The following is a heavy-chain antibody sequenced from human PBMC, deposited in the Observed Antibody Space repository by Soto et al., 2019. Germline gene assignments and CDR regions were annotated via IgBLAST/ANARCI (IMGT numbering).Heavy chain of an antibody. CDR2: IRYDGSNK. Sequence: PGGSLRLSCAASGFTFSGYNMNWVRQAPGKGLEWVAVIRYDGSNKYYADSVKGRFTISRDNSKNTLYLQMNSLRAEDTAVYYCARGRIYCSGGSCYPDAFDIWGQGTMVTVSS. D-gene: IGHD2-15*01. V-gene: IGHV3-33*08. CDR3: ARGRIYCSGGSCYPDAFDI. J-gene: IGHJ3*02. CDR1: GFTFSGYN.